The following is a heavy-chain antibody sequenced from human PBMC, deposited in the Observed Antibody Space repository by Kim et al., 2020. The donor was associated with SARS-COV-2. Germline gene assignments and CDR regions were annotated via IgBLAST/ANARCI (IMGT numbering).Heavy chain of an antibody. CDR3: ARRRSSQYYYYGMDV. CDR2: IYPGDSDI. Sequence: GESLKISCKGLGYSFTSYWIGWVRQMPGKGLDWMGMIYPGDSDIKYSPSFQGQVTISADKSINTAYVQWSSLKASDTAMYYCARRRSSQYYYYGMDVWGQGTTVTVSS. D-gene: IGHD6-19*01. V-gene: IGHV5-51*01. J-gene: IGHJ6*02. CDR1: GYSFTSYW.